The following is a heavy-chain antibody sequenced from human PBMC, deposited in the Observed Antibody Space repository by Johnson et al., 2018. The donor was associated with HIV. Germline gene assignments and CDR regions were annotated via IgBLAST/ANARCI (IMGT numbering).Heavy chain of an antibody. Sequence: QVQLVESGGGVVQPGRSLRLSCAASGFTFSRYGMHWVRQAPGKGLEWVAVLSYDGSNQYSVDSVKCRFTISRDNSKNTLYLQMNSLRAEDTAVYYCAKIIGYSSGLEIWGQGTMVTVSS. CDR1: GFTFSRYG. D-gene: IGHD6-19*01. CDR2: LSYDGSNQ. J-gene: IGHJ3*02. CDR3: AKIIGYSSGLEI. V-gene: IGHV3-30*18.